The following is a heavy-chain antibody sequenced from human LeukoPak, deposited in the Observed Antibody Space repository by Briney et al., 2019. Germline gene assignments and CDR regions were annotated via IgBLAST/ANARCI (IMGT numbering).Heavy chain of an antibody. Sequence: GGSLRLSCAASGFTFSTYNMNWVRQAPGKGLEWVSYISSDSRIIYYADSVKGRFTVSRDNAKNSLYLQMNSLTDEDTAVYYCARNPAGIGDYWGQGTLVTVSS. V-gene: IGHV3-48*02. CDR1: GFTFSTYN. CDR3: ARNPAGIGDY. D-gene: IGHD1-26*01. CDR2: ISSDSRII. J-gene: IGHJ4*02.